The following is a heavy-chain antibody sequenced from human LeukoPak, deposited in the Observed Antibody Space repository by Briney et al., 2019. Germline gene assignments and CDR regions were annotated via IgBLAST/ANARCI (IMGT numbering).Heavy chain of an antibody. CDR1: GGSISTSNYY. Sequence: PSETLSLTCTVSGGSISTSNYYWGWIRQPPGKGLEWIGNIFYSGSTYYSPSVKSRVTISLDTSRNQFSLKLNSVTAADTAVYYCACSHTYYYGSGSRDYWGQGTLVTVSS. CDR3: ACSHTYYYGSGSRDY. J-gene: IGHJ4*02. D-gene: IGHD3-10*01. V-gene: IGHV4-39*07. CDR2: IFYSGST.